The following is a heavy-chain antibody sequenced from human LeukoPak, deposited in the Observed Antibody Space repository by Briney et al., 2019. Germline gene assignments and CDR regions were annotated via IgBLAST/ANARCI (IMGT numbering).Heavy chain of an antibody. V-gene: IGHV4-39*07. CDR1: GGSISGSTFY. CDR2: IYYSGST. D-gene: IGHD3-16*01. Sequence: SETLSLTCTVSGGSISGSTFYWGWIRQPPGKGLEWIGTIYYSGSTYYNSSLKSRVTISVDTSKNQFSLKLSSVTAADTAVYYCARIPNDYVWGFFDYWGQGTLVTVSS. CDR3: ARIPNDYVWGFFDY. J-gene: IGHJ4*02.